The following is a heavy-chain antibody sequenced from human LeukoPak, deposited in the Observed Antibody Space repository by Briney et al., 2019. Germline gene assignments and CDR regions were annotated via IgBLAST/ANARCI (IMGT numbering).Heavy chain of an antibody. J-gene: IGHJ3*02. CDR2: IVPNLGTP. CDR1: VGIFTTYA. D-gene: IGHD1-26*01. V-gene: IGHV1-69*05. Sequence: ASVRVSCKASVGIFTTYAISWVRQAPGQGLEWMGGIVPNLGTPNYAQKFQSRVAITTDESTSTAYIELSSLRSDDTAVYYCSRKHNAILGTTYRSDDAFDIWGQGTMVTVSS. CDR3: SRKHNAILGTTYRSDDAFDI.